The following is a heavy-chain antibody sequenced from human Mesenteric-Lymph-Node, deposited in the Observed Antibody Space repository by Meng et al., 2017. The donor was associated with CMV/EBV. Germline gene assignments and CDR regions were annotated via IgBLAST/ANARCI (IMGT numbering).Heavy chain of an antibody. CDR2: IRYDGSHT. V-gene: IGHV3-30*02. CDR3: AKDRIAVAGTVSTDY. CDR1: GFTFSSYG. D-gene: IGHD6-19*01. Sequence: SGFTFSSYGMHWVRQAPGKGLEWVAFIRYDGSHTYSTDSVKGRFTLSRDNSKNTLYLQMNSLRAEDTAMYYCAKDRIAVAGTVSTDYWGQGTLVTVSS. J-gene: IGHJ4*02.